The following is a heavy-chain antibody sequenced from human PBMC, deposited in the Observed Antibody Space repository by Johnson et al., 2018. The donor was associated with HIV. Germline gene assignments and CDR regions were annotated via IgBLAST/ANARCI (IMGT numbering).Heavy chain of an antibody. CDR2: ISWNSGSI. Sequence: VQLVESGGCVVRPGGSLRLSCAASGFTFDDYAMHWVRQPPGKGLEWVSGISWNSGSIVYAGSVKGRFTISRDNPKNSLYMQMNSLRAEDTALYYCAKDITMVRGVHAFDIWGPGTMVTVSS. V-gene: IGHV3-9*01. CDR1: GFTFDDYA. CDR3: AKDITMVRGVHAFDI. D-gene: IGHD3-10*01. J-gene: IGHJ3*02.